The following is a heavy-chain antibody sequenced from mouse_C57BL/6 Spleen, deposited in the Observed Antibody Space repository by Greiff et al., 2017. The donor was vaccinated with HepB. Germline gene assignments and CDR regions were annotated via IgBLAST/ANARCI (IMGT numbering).Heavy chain of an antibody. Sequence: VHVKQSGPELVKPGASVKISCKASGYSFTDYNMNWVKQSNGKSLEWIGVINPNYGTTSYNQKFKGKATLTVDQSSSTAYMQLNSLTSEDSAVYYCASWGVVANWYFDVWGTGTTVTVSS. D-gene: IGHD1-1*01. CDR1: GYSFTDYN. V-gene: IGHV1-39*01. CDR3: ASWGVVANWYFDV. J-gene: IGHJ1*03. CDR2: INPNYGTT.